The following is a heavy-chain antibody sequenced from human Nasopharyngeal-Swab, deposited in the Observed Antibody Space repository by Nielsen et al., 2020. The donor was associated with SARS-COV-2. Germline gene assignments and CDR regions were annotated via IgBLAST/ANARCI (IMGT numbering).Heavy chain of an antibody. CDR3: AREDTDYYDSSGYFDY. D-gene: IGHD3-22*01. J-gene: IGHJ4*02. Sequence: GSLKISCAASGLTFSDYYMSWIRQAPGKGLEWVSYISSSGSTIYYADSVKGRFTISRDNAKNSLYLQMNSLRAEDTAVYYCAREDTDYYDSSGYFDYWGQGTLVTVSS. V-gene: IGHV3-11*01. CDR1: GLTFSDYY. CDR2: ISSSGSTI.